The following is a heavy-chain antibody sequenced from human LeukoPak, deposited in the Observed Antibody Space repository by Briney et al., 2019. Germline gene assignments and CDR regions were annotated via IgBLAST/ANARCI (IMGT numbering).Heavy chain of an antibody. V-gene: IGHV4-34*01. CDR1: GGSFSGYY. CDR3: ARGASIAVAGWVDY. J-gene: IGHJ4*02. D-gene: IGHD6-19*01. CDR2: INHSGST. Sequence: PSETLSLTCAVYGGSFSGYYWSWIRQPPGKGLEWIGEINHSGSTNYNPSLKSRVTISVDTSKNQFSLKLSSVTAADTAVYYCARGASIAVAGWVDYWGQGTLVTVSS.